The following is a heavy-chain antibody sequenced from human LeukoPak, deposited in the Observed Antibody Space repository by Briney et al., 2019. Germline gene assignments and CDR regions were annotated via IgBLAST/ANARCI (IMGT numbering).Heavy chain of an antibody. J-gene: IGHJ4*02. CDR2: ISYDGSNK. CDR1: GFTFSSYA. V-gene: IGHV3-30-3*01. Sequence: PGRSLRLSCAASGFTFSSYAMHWVRQAPGKGLEWVAVISYDGSNKYYADSVKGRFTISRDNSKNTLYLQMNSLRAEDTAVYYCAKDVRSDYFDSWGQGTLVTVSS. CDR3: AKDVRSDYFDS.